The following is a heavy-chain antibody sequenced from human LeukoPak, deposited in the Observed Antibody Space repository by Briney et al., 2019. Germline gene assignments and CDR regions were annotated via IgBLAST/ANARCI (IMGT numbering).Heavy chain of an antibody. CDR2: FDPEDGET. CDR1: GYTLTELS. J-gene: IGHJ5*02. V-gene: IGHV1-24*01. D-gene: IGHD2-2*02. CDR3: ATGTAAAIPWFDP. Sequence: GASVKVSCKVSGYTLTELSMHWVRQAPGKGLEWMGGFDPEDGETIYAQKFQGRVTMTEDTSTDTAYMELSSLRSEDTAAYYCATGTAAAIPWFDPWGQGTLVTVSS.